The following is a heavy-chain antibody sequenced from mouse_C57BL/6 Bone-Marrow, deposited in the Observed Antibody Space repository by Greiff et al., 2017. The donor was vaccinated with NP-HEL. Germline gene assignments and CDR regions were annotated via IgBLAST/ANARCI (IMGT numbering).Heavy chain of an antibody. CDR3: AREKKPWDYFDY. V-gene: IGHV1-82*01. CDR2: IYPGDGDT. Sequence: QVQLQQPGPELVKPGASVKISCKASGYAFSSSWMNWVKQRPGKGLEWIGRIYPGDGDTNYNGKFKGKATLTADKSSSTAYMQLSSLTSEDSAVYFCAREKKPWDYFDYWGQGTTLTVSS. D-gene: IGHD4-1*01. CDR1: GYAFSSSW. J-gene: IGHJ2*01.